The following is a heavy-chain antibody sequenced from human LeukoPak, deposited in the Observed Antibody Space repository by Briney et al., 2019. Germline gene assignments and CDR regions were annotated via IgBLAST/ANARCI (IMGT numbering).Heavy chain of an antibody. J-gene: IGHJ4*02. CDR3: ARGMTTNYDY. D-gene: IGHD4-11*01. CDR1: GYTFTNNF. V-gene: IGHV1-46*01. CDR2: INPSGDNT. Sequence: ASVKVSCKASGYTFTNNFMHWVRQGPGQGREWIGIINPSGDNTWYAQKFQGRVTITADKSTSTAYMELSSLRSEDTAVYYCARGMTTNYDYWGQGTLVTVSS.